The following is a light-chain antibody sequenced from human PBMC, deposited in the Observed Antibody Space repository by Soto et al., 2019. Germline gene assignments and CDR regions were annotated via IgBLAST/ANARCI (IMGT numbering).Light chain of an antibody. CDR2: LTY. J-gene: IGKJ1*01. CDR1: QGIGND. V-gene: IGKV1-17*01. CDR3: LQHNSYPRT. Sequence: IPMTQSQSSLSASVGDRVTMTCRASQGIGNDLGWYQQKPGKAPKRLIYLTYSLQTGVPARFSGSGSGTEFSLTISSLQPEDSATYFCLQHNSYPRTFGQGTKVDI.